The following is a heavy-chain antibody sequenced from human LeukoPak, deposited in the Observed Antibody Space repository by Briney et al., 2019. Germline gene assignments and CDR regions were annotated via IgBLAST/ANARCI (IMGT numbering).Heavy chain of an antibody. V-gene: IGHV4-59*12. D-gene: IGHD6-19*01. Sequence: SETLSLTCTVSGGSISSYYWSWIRQPPGKGLEWIGYIYYSGNTNYNPSLKSRVTISIDTSKNQFSLRLSSVTAADTAVYYCARERAGLWGQGTLVTVSS. J-gene: IGHJ4*02. CDR1: GGSISSYY. CDR2: IYYSGNT. CDR3: ARERAGL.